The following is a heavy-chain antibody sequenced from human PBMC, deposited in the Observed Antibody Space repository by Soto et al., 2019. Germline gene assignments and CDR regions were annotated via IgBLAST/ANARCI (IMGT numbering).Heavy chain of an antibody. J-gene: IGHJ3*02. CDR2: IYSGGST. CDR3: ARGGRVVVVAATETRNDAFDI. D-gene: IGHD2-15*01. CDR1: GFTVSSNY. V-gene: IGHV3-66*01. Sequence: GSLRLSCAASGFTVSSNYMSWVRQAPGKGLEWVSVIYSGGSTYYADSVKGRFTISRDNSKNTLYLQMNSLRAEDTAVYYCARGGRVVVVAATETRNDAFDIWGQGTMVTVSS.